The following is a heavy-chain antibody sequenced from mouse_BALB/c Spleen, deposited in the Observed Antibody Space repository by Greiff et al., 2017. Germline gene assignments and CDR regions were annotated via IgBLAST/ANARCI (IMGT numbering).Heavy chain of an antibody. D-gene: IGHD1-1*01. CDR2: INPYNDGT. J-gene: IGHJ2*01. CDR1: GYTFTSYV. V-gene: IGHV1-14*01. Sequence: LQESGPELVKPGAPVKMSCKASGYTFTSYVMHWVKQKPGQGLEWIGYINPYNDGTKYNEKFKGKATLTSDKSSSTAYMELSSLTSEDSAVYYCARGFITTVVATNFDYWGQGTTLTVSS. CDR3: ARGFITTVVATNFDY.